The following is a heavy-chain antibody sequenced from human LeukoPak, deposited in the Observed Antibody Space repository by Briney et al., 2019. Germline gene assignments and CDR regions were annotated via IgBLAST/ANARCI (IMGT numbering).Heavy chain of an antibody. J-gene: IGHJ4*02. Sequence: PSETLSLTCTVSGGSISSSSYYWGWIRQPPGKGLEWIGSIYYSGSTYYNPSLKSRVTISVDTSKNQFSLKLSSVTAADTAVYYCARRYYDILTGYYRDIDYWGQGTLVTVSS. CDR2: IYYSGST. D-gene: IGHD3-9*01. V-gene: IGHV4-39*01. CDR3: ARRYYDILTGYYRDIDY. CDR1: GGSISSSSYY.